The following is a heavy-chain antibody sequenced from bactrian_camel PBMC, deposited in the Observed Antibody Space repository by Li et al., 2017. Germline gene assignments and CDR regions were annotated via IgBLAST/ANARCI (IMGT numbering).Heavy chain of an antibody. J-gene: IGHJ6*01. CDR3: VADMSVGWGECPNLESHFGY. CDR1: GHRYSWYC. Sequence: QVQLVESGGGSAQIGGSLRLSCADSGHRYSWYCMGWFRQAPGKECEGVATIDADGKTVYTGSVKGRFTISRDDAKHAIYLQMNTLKPEDTAIYDCVADMSVGWGECPNLESHFGYRGQGTQVTVS. CDR2: IDADGKT. D-gene: IGHD5*01. V-gene: IGHV3S53*01.